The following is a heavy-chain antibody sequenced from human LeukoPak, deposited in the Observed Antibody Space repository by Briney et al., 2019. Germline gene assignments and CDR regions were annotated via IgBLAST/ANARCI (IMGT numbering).Heavy chain of an antibody. D-gene: IGHD3-9*01. Sequence: GVSLIPSCATSGFALSINGMHWVRQAPGKGLEWVAVISYDGSNKYYADSVKGRFTISRDNSKSTLYPQIDSLRVEDTAVYYCALGLVTDYWGQGTLVTVSS. V-gene: IGHV3-30*03. J-gene: IGHJ4*02. CDR3: ALGLVTDY. CDR2: ISYDGSNK. CDR1: GFALSING.